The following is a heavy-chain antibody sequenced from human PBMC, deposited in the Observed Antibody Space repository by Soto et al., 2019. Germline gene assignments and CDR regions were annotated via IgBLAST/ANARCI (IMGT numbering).Heavy chain of an antibody. Sequence: EVQLLESGGGLVQPGGSLRLSCAASGFTFSSYAMSWVRQAPGKGLEWVAAISGSSGGTYYADSVKGRFVISRDNSKNTLYLQMNSLRAEDTAVYYCAKDRGSGSTSWYNGWFDPWGQGTLVTVSS. J-gene: IGHJ5*02. V-gene: IGHV3-23*01. D-gene: IGHD2-2*02. CDR2: ISGSSGGT. CDR1: GFTFSSYA. CDR3: AKDRGSGSTSWYNGWFDP.